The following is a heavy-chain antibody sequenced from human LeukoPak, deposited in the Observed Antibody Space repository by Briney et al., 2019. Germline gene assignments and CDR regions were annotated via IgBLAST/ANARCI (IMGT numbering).Heavy chain of an antibody. CDR2: SLQSGST. CDR3: ATNGYYCIDV. Sequence: PSETLSLTCAVSGGSIGSIEWFSWVRQTPGKGLEWIGESLQSGSTNYNPSLKSRVTISVDKSKNQFSLDFNSVTAADTAIYYCATNGYYCIDVWGKGTTVTAS. CDR1: GGSIGSIEW. V-gene: IGHV4-4*02. J-gene: IGHJ6*03. D-gene: IGHD2-8*01.